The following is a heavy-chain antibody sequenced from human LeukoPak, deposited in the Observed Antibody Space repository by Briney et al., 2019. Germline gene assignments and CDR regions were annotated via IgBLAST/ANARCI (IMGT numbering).Heavy chain of an antibody. CDR3: VKDKWIDH. J-gene: IGHJ4*02. D-gene: IGHD2-8*01. V-gene: IGHV3-64D*09. CDR1: GFTFSSYT. CDR2: ININGGRT. Sequence: GGSLRLFCSVSGFTFSSYTMHWVRQAPGKGLEYVSSININGGRTYYADSVKGRFTISRDNSKNTLYLQMSSLRAEDTAVYYCVKDKWIDHWGQGTLVTVSS.